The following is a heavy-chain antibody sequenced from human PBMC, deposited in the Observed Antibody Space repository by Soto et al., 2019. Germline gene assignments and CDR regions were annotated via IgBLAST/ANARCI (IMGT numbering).Heavy chain of an antibody. CDR3: ARRRSYGSGSYYWFNYFDP. V-gene: IGHV1-69*13. CDR2: IIPFFHTV. J-gene: IGHJ5*02. Sequence: ASVKVACKTSGYAFTIFAFSCVRQAPGQGLEWMGDIIPFFHTVEYAQEFQGRVTITADESTSTAYMELTSLGSEDTAVYHCARRRSYGSGSYYWFNYFDPWGQATPVTVSS. CDR1: GYAFTIFA. D-gene: IGHD3-10*01.